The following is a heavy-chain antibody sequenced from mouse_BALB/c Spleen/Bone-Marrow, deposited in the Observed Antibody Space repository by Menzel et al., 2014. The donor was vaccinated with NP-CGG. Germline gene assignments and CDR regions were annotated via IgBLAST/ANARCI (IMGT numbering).Heavy chain of an antibody. CDR1: GYAISGYW. V-gene: IGHV1-80*01. Sequence: VQLQHSGAELVRPGSSVKISCKASGYAISGYWMNWVKQRPGQGLEGIGQIYPGDDDTIYNGKFKGKATLTADKSSNTAYMQLSSLTSEDSAVYLCAREDYGNSWFAYWGQGTLVTVSA. CDR2: IYPGDDDT. CDR3: AREDYGNSWFAY. D-gene: IGHD2-1*01. J-gene: IGHJ3*01.